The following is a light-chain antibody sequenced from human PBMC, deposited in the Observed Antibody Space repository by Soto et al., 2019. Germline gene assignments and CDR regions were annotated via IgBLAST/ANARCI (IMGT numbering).Light chain of an antibody. J-gene: IGLJ3*02. CDR1: ATDVGSYNY. CDR3: SSFTSSLTWV. V-gene: IGLV2-14*01. Sequence: QSALTQPASVSGSPGQSITISCTGTATDVGSYNYVSWYQQHPNKAPKLMIYEVSNRPSGISNRFFGSKSGNTASLTISGLQDEEEADYYCSSFTSSLTWVFGGGTKVTV. CDR2: EVS.